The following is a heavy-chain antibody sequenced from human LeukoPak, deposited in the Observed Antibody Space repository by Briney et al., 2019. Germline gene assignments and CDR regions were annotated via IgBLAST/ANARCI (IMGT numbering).Heavy chain of an antibody. V-gene: IGHV1-2*02. J-gene: IGHJ4*02. CDR2: TNPNSGGT. CDR3: ARGEITSGGVIVVFDY. D-gene: IGHD3-16*02. Sequence: GASLKVSCKASGYTFTGYYMHWVRQAPGQGLDWIGWTNPNSGGTNYAQKFHGRVTMTRDTSISTAYMELSRLRSDDTAVYYCARGEITSGGVIVVFDYWGQGTLVTVSS. CDR1: GYTFTGYY.